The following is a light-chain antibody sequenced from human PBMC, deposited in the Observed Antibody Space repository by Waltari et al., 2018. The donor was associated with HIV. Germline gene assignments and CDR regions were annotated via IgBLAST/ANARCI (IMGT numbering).Light chain of an antibody. J-gene: IGKJ1*01. CDR2: GAS. CDR1: QGVSSSY. Sequence: EIVLNPVPGPLSLSPGEKASLPCRDSQGVSSSYLAWYQQRPGQAPRLLIYGASSRAKGIPDRFSGSGSGTDFTLTISRLEPEDFAVYYCHHYGSALWTFGQGTKVEIK. CDR3: HHYGSALWT. V-gene: IGKV3-20*01.